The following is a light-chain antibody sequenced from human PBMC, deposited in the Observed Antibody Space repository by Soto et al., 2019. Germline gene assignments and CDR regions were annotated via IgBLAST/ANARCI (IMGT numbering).Light chain of an antibody. J-gene: IGLJ1*01. CDR3: SSYTTVFTYV. CDR1: SSDVGLYDY. CDR2: EVS. Sequence: SALTQPASVSGSPGQSITVSCTGTSSDVGLYDYVSWFQQHPGKSPKLIIYEVSHRPSGVSSRSSGSKSGNTASLTISGLQTEDEADYYCSSYTTVFTYVFGTGTKVTVL. V-gene: IGLV2-14*01.